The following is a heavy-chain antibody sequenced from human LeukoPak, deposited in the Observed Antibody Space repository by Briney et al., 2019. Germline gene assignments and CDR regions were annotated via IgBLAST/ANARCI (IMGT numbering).Heavy chain of an antibody. CDR1: GGSFSGYY. D-gene: IGHD2-15*01. V-gene: IGHV4-34*01. CDR2: INHSGST. CDR3: ASTPTVVTATYIDY. Sequence: SGTLSLTCAVYGGSFSGYYWSWIRQPPGKGLEWIGEINHSGSTNYNPSLKSRVTISVDTSKNQFSLKLSSVTAADTAVYYCASTPTVVTATYIDYWGQGTLVTVSS. J-gene: IGHJ4*02.